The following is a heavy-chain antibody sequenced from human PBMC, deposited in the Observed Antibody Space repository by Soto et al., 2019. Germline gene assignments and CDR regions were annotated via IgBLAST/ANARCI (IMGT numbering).Heavy chain of an antibody. J-gene: IGHJ6*02. V-gene: IGHV1-46*01. CDR1: GYTFTTNY. D-gene: IGHD2-21*01. CDR2: INPNNGAT. Sequence: ASVKVSCKASGYTFTTNYLHWVRQAPGQGLEWMGRINPNNGATLYAQEFQGRLILTTDTSTSTVYMDLNSVKSEDSAVYYCASRVLCDMDVWGQGTTVTVSS. CDR3: ASRVLCDMDV.